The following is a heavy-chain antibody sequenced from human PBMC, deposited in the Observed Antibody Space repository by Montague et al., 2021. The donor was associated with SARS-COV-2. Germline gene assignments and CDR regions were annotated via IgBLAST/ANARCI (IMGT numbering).Heavy chain of an antibody. J-gene: IGHJ4*02. CDR3: ARAGEQRVRGRWYFDY. CDR2: KYTTGST. Sequence: TLSLTCTVAGASITSGSYYWSWIRQPAGTRLEWIGRKYTTGSTNYDPSLKSRVAISVDTSKNQCSLKLSSVAAADTAVYYCARAGEQRVRGRWYFDYWGQGILVTVSP. CDR1: GASITSGSYY. D-gene: IGHD6-6*01. V-gene: IGHV4-61*02.